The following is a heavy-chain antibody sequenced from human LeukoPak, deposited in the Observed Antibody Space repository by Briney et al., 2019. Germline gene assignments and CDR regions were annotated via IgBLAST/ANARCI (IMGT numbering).Heavy chain of an antibody. D-gene: IGHD3-22*01. V-gene: IGHV3-66*02. CDR1: LFTVSSNY. CDR2: FYRGIST. Sequence: GGSLRLSCAASLFTVSSNYMSWVRQAPGKGLEWVSSFYRGISTYYADSVNGRFTTSRDHSKNTVYLQMDSLRPEDTAVYYCARYYDSSGYTQGAFDIWGQGTMVTVS. CDR3: ARYYDSSGYTQGAFDI. J-gene: IGHJ3*02.